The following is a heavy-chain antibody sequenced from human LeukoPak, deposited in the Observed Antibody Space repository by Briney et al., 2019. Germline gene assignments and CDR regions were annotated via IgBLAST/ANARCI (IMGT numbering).Heavy chain of an antibody. J-gene: IGHJ4*02. V-gene: IGHV3-21*01. CDR3: ASQVVVPAARLFDY. D-gene: IGHD2-2*01. CDR2: ISSSSSYI. Sequence: GGSLRLSCAASGFTFSSYSMNWVRQAPGKGLEWVSSISSSSSYIYYANSVKGRFTISRDNAKNSLYLQMNSLRAEDTAVYYCASQVVVPAARLFDYWGQGTLVTVSS. CDR1: GFTFSSYS.